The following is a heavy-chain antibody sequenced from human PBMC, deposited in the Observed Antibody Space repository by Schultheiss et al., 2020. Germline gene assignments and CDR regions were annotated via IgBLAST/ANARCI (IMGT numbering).Heavy chain of an antibody. J-gene: IGHJ6*02. CDR1: GFTFSSYW. D-gene: IGHD3-3*01. CDR3: AKDGSIRGDYYYGMDV. CDR2: INSDGSST. V-gene: IGHV3-74*01. Sequence: GGSLRLSCAASGFTFSSYWMHWVRQAPGKGLVWVSRINSDGSSTSYADSVKGRFTISRDNSKGTLYLQMNSLRAEDTAVYFCAKDGSIRGDYYYGMDVWGQGTTVTVSS.